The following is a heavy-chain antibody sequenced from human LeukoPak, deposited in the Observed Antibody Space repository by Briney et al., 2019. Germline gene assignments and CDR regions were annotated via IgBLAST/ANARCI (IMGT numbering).Heavy chain of an antibody. CDR3: ARGGREYSSSYDL. D-gene: IGHD6-6*01. J-gene: IGHJ5*02. Sequence: GGSLRLSCAASGFTFSDYYMSWIRQAPGKGLEWVSYISSSGSSIYYADSVKGRFTISRDNAKNSLYLQMNSLRVEDTAVYYCARGGREYSSSYDLRGQGTLVTVSS. CDR1: GFTFSDYY. V-gene: IGHV3-11*01. CDR2: ISSSGSSI.